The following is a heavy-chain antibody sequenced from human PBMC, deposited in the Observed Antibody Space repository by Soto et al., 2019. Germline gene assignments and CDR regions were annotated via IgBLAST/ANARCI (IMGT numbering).Heavy chain of an antibody. CDR3: AIDGDDSGWYGPAC. D-gene: IGHD6-19*01. J-gene: IGHJ4*02. V-gene: IGHV3-30-3*01. CDR1: GFSFSTSA. CDR2: MAYDGSNK. Sequence: QEQLVESGGGVVQPGRSLRLSCVASGFSFSTSAMHWVRQPPGKGLEWVAVMAYDGSNKFYADSVKGRFTISRDNSHNTLYLQMNSLKPEDTAVYYCAIDGDDSGWYGPACWGQGTRVSVSS.